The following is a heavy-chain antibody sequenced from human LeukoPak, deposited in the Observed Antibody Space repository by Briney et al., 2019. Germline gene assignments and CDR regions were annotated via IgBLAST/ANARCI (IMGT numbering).Heavy chain of an antibody. CDR2: IYYSGST. D-gene: IGHD3-22*01. J-gene: IGHJ3*02. CDR3: ARSQVVRRAFDI. CDR1: GGSTSRYY. V-gene: IGHV4-39*07. Sequence: SETLSLTCTVSGGSTSRYYWSWIRQPPGKGLEWIGSIYYSGSTYYNPSLKSRVTISVDTSKNQFSLKLSSVTAADTAVYYCARSQVVRRAFDIWGQGTMVTVSS.